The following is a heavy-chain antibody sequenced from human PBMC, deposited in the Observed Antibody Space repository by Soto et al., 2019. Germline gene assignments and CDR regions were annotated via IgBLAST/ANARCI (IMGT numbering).Heavy chain of an antibody. CDR1: GGTFSSYA. J-gene: IGHJ6*02. D-gene: IGHD6-13*01. CDR3: ARWAAAGKATTPGGMDV. V-gene: IGHV1-69*01. Sequence: QVQLVQSGAEVKKPGSSVKVSCKASGGTFSSYAISWVRQAPGQGLEWMGGIIPIFGTANYAQKFQGRVTITADESTSTAYMELSSLRSEDTAVYYCARWAAAGKATTPGGMDVWGQGTTVTVSS. CDR2: IIPIFGTA.